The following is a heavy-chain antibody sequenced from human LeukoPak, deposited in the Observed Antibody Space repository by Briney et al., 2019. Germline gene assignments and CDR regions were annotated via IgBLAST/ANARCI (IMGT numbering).Heavy chain of an antibody. CDR3: ARVVQIPGYYYGMDV. CDR1: GFTFSSYS. J-gene: IGHJ6*02. D-gene: IGHD1-26*01. CDR2: ISSSSSTI. Sequence: GGSLRLSCAASGFTFSSYSMNWVRQAPGKGPEWVSYISSSSSTIYYADSVKGRFTISRDNAKNSLYLQMNSLRDEDTAVYYCARVVQIPGYYYGMDVWGQGTTVTVSS. V-gene: IGHV3-48*02.